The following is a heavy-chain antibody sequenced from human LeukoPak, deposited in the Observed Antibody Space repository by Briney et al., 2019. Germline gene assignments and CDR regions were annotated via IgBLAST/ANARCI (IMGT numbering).Heavy chain of an antibody. V-gene: IGHV1-2*02. J-gene: IGHJ3*02. CDR3: ARVSQQWLVQTADAFDI. CDR1: GYTFTGYY. D-gene: IGHD6-19*01. Sequence: ASVKVPCKASGYTFTGYYMHWVRQAPGQGLEWMGWINPNSGGTNYAQKFQGRVTMTRDTSISTAYMELSRLRSDDTAVYYCARVSQQWLVQTADAFDIWGQGTMVTVSS. CDR2: INPNSGGT.